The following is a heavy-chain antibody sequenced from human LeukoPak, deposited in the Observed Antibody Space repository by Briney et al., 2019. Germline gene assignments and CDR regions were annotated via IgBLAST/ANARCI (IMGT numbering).Heavy chain of an antibody. V-gene: IGHV4-59*12. CDR1: GGSISSYY. D-gene: IGHD3-22*01. J-gene: IGHJ2*01. Sequence: SETLSLTCTVSGGSISSYYWSWIRQPPGKGLEWIGYIYYSGSTNYNPSLKSRVTMSVDTSKNQFSLKLSSVTAADTAVYYCAGQSPYYYDSSGYYYGYFDLWGRGTLVTVSS. CDR2: IYYSGST. CDR3: AGQSPYYYDSSGYYYGYFDL.